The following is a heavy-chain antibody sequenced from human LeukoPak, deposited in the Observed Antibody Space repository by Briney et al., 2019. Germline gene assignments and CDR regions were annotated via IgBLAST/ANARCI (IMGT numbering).Heavy chain of an antibody. CDR3: ARAYCGGDCYSGYYYYGMDV. Sequence: GGSLRLSCAASGFTFSSYAMHWVRQAPGKGLEWVAVISYDGGNKYYADSVKGRFTISRDNSKNTLYLQMNSLRAEDTAVYYCARAYCGGDCYSGYYYYGMDVWGQGTTVTVSS. D-gene: IGHD2-21*02. J-gene: IGHJ6*02. V-gene: IGHV3-30-3*01. CDR2: ISYDGGNK. CDR1: GFTFSSYA.